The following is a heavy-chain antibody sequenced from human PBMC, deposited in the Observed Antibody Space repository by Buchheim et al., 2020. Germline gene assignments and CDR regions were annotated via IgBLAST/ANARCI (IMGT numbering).Heavy chain of an antibody. Sequence: QVQLVESGGGVVQPGRSPRLSCAASGFTFSSYGMHWVRQAPGKGLEWVAVISYDGSNKYYADSVKGRFTISRDNSKNTLYLQMNSLRAEDTAVYYCAKDSYCSSTSCYSRYYGMDVWGQGTT. D-gene: IGHD2-2*01. CDR3: AKDSYCSSTSCYSRYYGMDV. CDR1: GFTFSSYG. V-gene: IGHV3-30*18. J-gene: IGHJ6*02. CDR2: ISYDGSNK.